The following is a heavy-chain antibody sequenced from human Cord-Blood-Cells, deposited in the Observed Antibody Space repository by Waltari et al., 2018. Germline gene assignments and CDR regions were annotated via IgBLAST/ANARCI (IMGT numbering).Heavy chain of an antibody. V-gene: IGHV4-34*01. J-gene: IGHJ4*02. CDR2: SNHSGST. D-gene: IGHD6-6*01. Sequence: QVQLQQWGAGLLKPSETLSLTCAVYGGSFSGYYWSWIRQPPGKGLEWIGESNHSGSTNYNTSLKSRVTISVDTSKNQFSLKLSSVTAADTAVYYCARLGIAARRGNFDYWGQGTLVTVSS. CDR3: ARLGIAARRGNFDY. CDR1: GGSFSGYY.